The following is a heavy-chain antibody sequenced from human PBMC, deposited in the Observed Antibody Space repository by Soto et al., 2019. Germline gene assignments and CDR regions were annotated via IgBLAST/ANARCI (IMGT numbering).Heavy chain of an antibody. CDR1: GYTFTGYY. CDR3: ARQDYSRSSDFDY. V-gene: IGHV1-2*04. CDR2: INPNSGGT. Sequence: ASVKVSCKASGYTFTGYYMHWVRQAPGQGLEWMGWINPNSGGTNYAQKFQGWVTMTRDTSISTAYMELSRLRSDDTAVYYCARQDYSRSSDFDYWGQGTLVTVSS. D-gene: IGHD6-6*01. J-gene: IGHJ4*02.